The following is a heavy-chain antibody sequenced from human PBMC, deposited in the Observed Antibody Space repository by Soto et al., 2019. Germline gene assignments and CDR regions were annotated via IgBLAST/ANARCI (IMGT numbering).Heavy chain of an antibody. V-gene: IGHV3-73*01. J-gene: IGHJ4*02. CDR1: GFTFSGSA. CDR3: TRAGMYYDSSGYYFIDY. CDR2: IRSKANSYAT. D-gene: IGHD3-22*01. Sequence: EVQLVESGGGLVQPGGSLKLSCAASGFTFSGSAMHWVRQASGKGLEWVGRIRSKANSYATAYAASVKGRFTISIDDSKNTAYLQMNSLKTEDTAVYYCTRAGMYYDSSGYYFIDYWGQGTLVTVSS.